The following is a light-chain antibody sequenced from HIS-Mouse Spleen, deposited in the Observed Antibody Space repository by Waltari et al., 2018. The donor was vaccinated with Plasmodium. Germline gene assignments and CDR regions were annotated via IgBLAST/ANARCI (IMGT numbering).Light chain of an antibody. V-gene: IGLV1-44*01. CDR3: AAWDDSLNGPV. CDR1: SSNIGNNY. J-gene: IGLJ2*01. Sequence: QSVLTQPPSVSAAPGQQVTISCSGSSSNIGNNYVSWYQQLPGTAPKLLIYSNNQRPSGVPDRFSGSKSGTSASLAISGLQSEDEADYYCAAWDDSLNGPVFGGGTKLTVL. CDR2: SNN.